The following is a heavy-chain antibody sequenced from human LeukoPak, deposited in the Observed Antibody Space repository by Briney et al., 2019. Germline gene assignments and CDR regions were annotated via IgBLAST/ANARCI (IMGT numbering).Heavy chain of an antibody. J-gene: IGHJ5*01. V-gene: IGHV1-24*01. CDR2: FDPEDGET. CDR3: VRPAHARGGPWFDS. CDR1: GYTLTELS. D-gene: IGHD1-14*01. Sequence: ASVKVSCKVSGYTLTELSMHWVRQAPGKGLEWMGGFDPEDGETIYAQKFQGRVTMTEDTSTDTAYMELSSLRSEDTAVYYCVRPAHARGGPWFDSCGQGTLVTVSS.